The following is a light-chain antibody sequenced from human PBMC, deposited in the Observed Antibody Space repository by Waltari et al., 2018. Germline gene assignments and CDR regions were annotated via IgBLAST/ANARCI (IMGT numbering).Light chain of an antibody. V-gene: IGLV2-11*01. CDR1: SMDVVAYKY. CDR3: CSYAGNYTLV. J-gene: IGLJ2*01. Sequence: QSALTQPRSVSGSPGLSVTISCAGTSMDVVAYKYVSWYQQHPGKAPKLIIYDVTKRPSGVPDRFSGSKSGNTASLTISGLQAEDEADYYCCSYAGNYTLVFGGGTKLTVL. CDR2: DVT.